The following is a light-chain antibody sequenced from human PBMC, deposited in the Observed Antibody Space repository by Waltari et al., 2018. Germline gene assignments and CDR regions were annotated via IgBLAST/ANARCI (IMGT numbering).Light chain of an antibody. V-gene: IGKV1-39*01. CDR2: AAS. Sequence: IQMTQSPPSPSPAVGDRVTITCRASQSISSYLTWYQQKPGKAPKLLIYAASSLQSGVPSRFSGSGSGTDFTLTISSLQPEDFATYYCQQSYSTPPTFGQGTKVEIK. CDR1: QSISSY. CDR3: QQSYSTPPT. J-gene: IGKJ1*01.